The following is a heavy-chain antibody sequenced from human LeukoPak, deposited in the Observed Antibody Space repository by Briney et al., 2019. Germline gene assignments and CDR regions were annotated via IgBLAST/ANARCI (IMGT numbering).Heavy chain of an antibody. V-gene: IGHV3-23*01. D-gene: IGHD4-17*01. Sequence: GGSLRLSCAASGLTFSSYAMRWGPQAPAKGLEWVSAISGSGGSTYYADAVRGRFTISRDNSKNTLYLQMNSLRAEDTAVYYCATDYGAFGSGAFDIWGQGTMVTVSS. CDR3: ATDYGAFGSGAFDI. CDR1: GLTFSSYA. CDR2: ISGSGGST. J-gene: IGHJ3*02.